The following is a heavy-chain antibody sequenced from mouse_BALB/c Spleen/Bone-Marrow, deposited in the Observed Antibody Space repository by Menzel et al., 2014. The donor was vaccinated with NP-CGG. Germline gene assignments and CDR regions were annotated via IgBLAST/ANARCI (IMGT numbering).Heavy chain of an antibody. V-gene: IGHV5-17*02. Sequence: EVKLQEFGGGLVQPGGSRKLSCAASGFTFSSFGMHWVRQAPEKGLEWVAYISSGSRTIYYADTVKGRFTISRDNPKNTLFLQMTGLRSEDTAMYYCTRGGNWEDFDYWGQGTTLTVSS. CDR2: ISSGSRTI. J-gene: IGHJ2*01. CDR1: GFTFSSFG. D-gene: IGHD4-1*01. CDR3: TRGGNWEDFDY.